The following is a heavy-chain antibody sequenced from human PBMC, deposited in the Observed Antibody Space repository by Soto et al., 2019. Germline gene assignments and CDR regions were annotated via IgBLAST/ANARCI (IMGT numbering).Heavy chain of an antibody. D-gene: IGHD3-9*01. CDR1: EFTFSSYG. CDR3: AKVDWPGYREGLCGMDV. V-gene: IGHV3-30*18. J-gene: IGHJ6*02. CDR2: ISDDGSNK. Sequence: GSLILSCAASEFTFSSYGMHWVRQAPGKGLERVAVISDDGSNKYYADFVKSRLTISRDNSKNTLYLQMNSLRAEDTAVYYCAKVDWPGYREGLCGMDVWGQVPTVTVSS.